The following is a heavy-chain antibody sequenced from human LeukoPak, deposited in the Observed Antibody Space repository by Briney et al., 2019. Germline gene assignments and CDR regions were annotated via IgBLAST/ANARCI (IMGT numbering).Heavy chain of an antibody. CDR3: ARLPRGPASGYDY. Sequence: TGGSLRLXCAASGFTYSNYGMNWVRQAPGKGLESVSSISTSSSYIYYADSVKGRFTISRDNAKNSLYLQMNSLRAEDTAVYYCARLPRGPASGYDYWGQGTLVTVSS. D-gene: IGHD6-13*01. V-gene: IGHV3-21*01. J-gene: IGHJ4*02. CDR1: GFTYSNYG. CDR2: ISTSSSYI.